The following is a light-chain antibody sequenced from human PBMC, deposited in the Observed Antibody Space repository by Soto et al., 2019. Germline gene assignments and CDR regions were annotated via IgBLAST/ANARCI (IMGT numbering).Light chain of an antibody. CDR2: WAS. CDR3: QQYYTTPYS. V-gene: IGKV4-1*01. CDR1: QSVLYSSNNKNY. J-gene: IGKJ2*01. Sequence: DIVMTQSPDSLAVSLGERATINCKSSQSVLYSSNNKNYLVWYQQKPGQPPKSLIYWASTRESGVPDRFSGSGSGTDFTLTISSLQAEDVAVYYCQQYYTTPYSCGQGTKLEIK.